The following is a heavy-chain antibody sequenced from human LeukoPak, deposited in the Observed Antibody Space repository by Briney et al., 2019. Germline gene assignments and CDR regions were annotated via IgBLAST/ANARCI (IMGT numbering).Heavy chain of an antibody. V-gene: IGHV3-43*01. CDR1: GFNFRDYT. D-gene: IGHD2-21*02. CDR2: ITWEGENT. J-gene: IGHJ4*02. CDR3: AKVRGGGDWDFFDS. Sequence: PGGSLRLSCVASGFNFRDYTMHWVRQAPGKGLEWLSLITWEGENTSYADSVKGRFTISRDNTRNSLFLQMNSLRTEDTALYFCAKVRGGGDWDFFDSWGLGTLVTVSS.